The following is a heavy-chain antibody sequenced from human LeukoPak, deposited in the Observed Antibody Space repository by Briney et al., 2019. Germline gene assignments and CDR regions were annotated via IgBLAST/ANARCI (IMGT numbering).Heavy chain of an antibody. Sequence: GGSLRLSCAASGFTFSDYYMSWIRQAPGKGLEWVSAISGSGGSTYYADSVKGRFTISRDNSKNTLYLQMNSLRAEDTAVYYCAKPAYYYDSSGYRGLEDYWGQGTLVTVSS. CDR3: AKPAYYYDSSGYRGLEDY. D-gene: IGHD3-22*01. CDR1: GFTFSDYY. J-gene: IGHJ4*02. V-gene: IGHV3-23*01. CDR2: ISGSGGST.